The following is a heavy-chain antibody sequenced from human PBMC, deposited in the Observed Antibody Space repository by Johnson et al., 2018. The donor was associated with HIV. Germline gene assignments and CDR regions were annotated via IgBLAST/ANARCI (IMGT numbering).Heavy chain of an antibody. CDR2: ISYDGSNK. V-gene: IGHV3-30-3*01. CDR1: GLTFTTYF. Sequence: QVQLMESGGGVVQAGRSQRVSCAASGLTFTTYFIHWVRQAPGKGLEWVTVISYDGSNKYYADSVKGRFTISRDNAKNSLYLQMNSLKTEDTAIFYCASYYVWGTYRYTFDAFENLGQGTMVTVSS. CDR3: ASYYVWGTYRYTFDAFEN. J-gene: IGHJ3*02. D-gene: IGHD3-16*02.